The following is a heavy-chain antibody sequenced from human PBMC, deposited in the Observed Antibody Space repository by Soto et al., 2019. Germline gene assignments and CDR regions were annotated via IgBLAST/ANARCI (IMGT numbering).Heavy chain of an antibody. CDR2: IGTAGDT. V-gene: IGHV3-13*01. Sequence: GGSLRLSCAASGFTFSSYDMHWVRQATGKGLEWVSAIGTAGDTYYPGSVKDRFTISRENAKNSLYLQMNSLRAGDTAVYYCARGLGYCSGGSCGFDYWGQGTLVTVSS. J-gene: IGHJ4*02. D-gene: IGHD2-15*01. CDR1: GFTFSSYD. CDR3: ARGLGYCSGGSCGFDY.